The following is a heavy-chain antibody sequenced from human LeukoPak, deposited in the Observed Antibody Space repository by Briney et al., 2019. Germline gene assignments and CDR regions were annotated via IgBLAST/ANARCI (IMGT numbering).Heavy chain of an antibody. V-gene: IGHV1-2*02. J-gene: IGHJ4*02. CDR2: INPNSGGT. CDR1: GYTFTGYY. D-gene: IGHD3-22*01. CDR3: ARRLPRGLIVVVPRERYSFDY. Sequence: ASVKVSCKGSGYTFTGYYMHWVRQAPGQGLEWMGWINPNSGGTNYAQKFQGRVTMTRDTSISTAYMELSRLRSDDTAVYYCARRLPRGLIVVVPRERYSFDYCGQGTLVTASS.